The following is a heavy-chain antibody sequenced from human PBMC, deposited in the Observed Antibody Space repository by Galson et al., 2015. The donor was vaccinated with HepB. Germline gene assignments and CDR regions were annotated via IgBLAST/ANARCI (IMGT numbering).Heavy chain of an antibody. J-gene: IGHJ4*02. Sequence: SLRLSCAASGFTFSSYWMSWVRQAPGKGLEWVANIKQDGSEKYYVDSVKGRFTISRDNAKNSLYLQLNSLRAEDTAVYYCARDPPSRDFWGSYRSNFDYWGQGTLVTVSS. D-gene: IGHD3-16*02. CDR3: ARDPPSRDFWGSYRSNFDY. V-gene: IGHV3-7*01. CDR1: GFTFSSYW. CDR2: IKQDGSEK.